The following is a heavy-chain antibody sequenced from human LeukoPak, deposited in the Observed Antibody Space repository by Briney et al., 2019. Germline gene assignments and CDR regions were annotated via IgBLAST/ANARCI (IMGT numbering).Heavy chain of an antibody. CDR3: ARGVVVPAAKSLNWFDP. D-gene: IGHD2-2*01. CDR1: GVSISSYY. V-gene: IGHV4-59*01. J-gene: IGHJ5*02. CDR2: IYYSGST. Sequence: PSETLSLTCTVSGVSISSYYWSWIRQPPGKGLEWLGYIYYSGSTNYNPSLKSRVTISVDTSKNQFSLKLSSVTAADTAVYYCARGVVVPAAKSLNWFDPWGQGTLVTVSS.